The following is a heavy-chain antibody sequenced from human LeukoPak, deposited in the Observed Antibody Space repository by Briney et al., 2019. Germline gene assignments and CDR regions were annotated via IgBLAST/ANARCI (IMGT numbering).Heavy chain of an antibody. CDR1: GYTFTSYD. CDR3: ARATGEPNWFDP. CDR2: MNPNSGNT. V-gene: IGHV1-8*01. D-gene: IGHD1-14*01. Sequence: ASVKVSCKASGYTFTSYDINWVRQAPGQGLEWMGWMNPNSGNTGYAQKFQGRVTMTRNTPISTDYMELSSLRSEDTAVYYCARATGEPNWFDPWGQGTLVTVSS. J-gene: IGHJ5*02.